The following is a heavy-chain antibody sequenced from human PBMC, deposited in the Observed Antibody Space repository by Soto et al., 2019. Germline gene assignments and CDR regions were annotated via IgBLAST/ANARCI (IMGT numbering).Heavy chain of an antibody. CDR3: AKPVAAGYVDY. CDR2: ISYSGST. Sequence: QLQLQESGPGLVKPSETLSLTCTVSGGSISSINYFWAWIRQPPGKGLEWIGTISYSGSTFYNPSLKSRVTISVDTSKNQFSLRLTSVTAADTAVYSCAKPVAAGYVDYWGQGALVTVSS. J-gene: IGHJ4*02. D-gene: IGHD6-25*01. V-gene: IGHV4-39*01. CDR1: GGSISSINYF.